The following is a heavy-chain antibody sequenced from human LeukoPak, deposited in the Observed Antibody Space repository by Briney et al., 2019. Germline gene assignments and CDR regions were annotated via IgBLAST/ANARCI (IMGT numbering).Heavy chain of an antibody. CDR1: GFTFSSYE. CDR3: AKDGYCSSTSCLFYFDY. Sequence: GGSLRLSCAASGFTFSSYEMNWVRQAPGKGLEWVSYISSSGSTIYYADSVKGRFTISRDNSKNTLYLQMNSLRAEDTAVYYCAKDGYCSSTSCLFYFDYWGQGTLVTVSS. V-gene: IGHV3-48*03. CDR2: ISSSGSTI. J-gene: IGHJ4*02. D-gene: IGHD2-2*03.